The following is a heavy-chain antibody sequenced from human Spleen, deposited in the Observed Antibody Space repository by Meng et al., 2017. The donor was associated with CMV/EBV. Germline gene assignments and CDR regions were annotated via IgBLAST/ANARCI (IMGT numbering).Heavy chain of an antibody. CDR3: ARDWGILTGTNCFDP. CDR2: ISAYNGNT. CDR1: GYTFTSYG. D-gene: IGHD3-9*01. Sequence: ASGYTFTSYGISWVRQAPGQGLEWMGWISAYNGNTNYAQKLQGRVTLTTDTSTSTAYMELRSLRSDDTAVYYCARDWGILTGTNCFDPWGQGTLVTSPQ. J-gene: IGHJ5*02. V-gene: IGHV1-18*01.